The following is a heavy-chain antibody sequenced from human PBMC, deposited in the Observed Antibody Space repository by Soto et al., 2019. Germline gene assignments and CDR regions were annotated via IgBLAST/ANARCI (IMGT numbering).Heavy chain of an antibody. D-gene: IGHD3-10*02. CDR2: IYNNGRT. V-gene: IGHV4-59*02. CDR1: GGSVYDFY. Sequence: SETPSLTCSVSGGSVYDFYWNWLRQTPGKGLEWIGNIYNNGRTNYNPSLKNRVTISIDTSKNQFSLHLSSVTTADTAMYFCARGHGIYVRFDSWGHGTLVTVSS. CDR3: ARGHGIYVRFDS. J-gene: IGHJ4*01.